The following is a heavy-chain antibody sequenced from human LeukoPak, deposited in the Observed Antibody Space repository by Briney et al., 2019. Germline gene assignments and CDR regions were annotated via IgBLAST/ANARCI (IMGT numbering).Heavy chain of an antibody. J-gene: IGHJ2*01. D-gene: IGHD3-10*01. CDR3: ARLGMGLYGSRYWYFDL. Sequence: PPETLSLTCTVSGVSISSYYWSWIRQPPGKGLEWIGYIYYSGSTNYNPSLKSRVTISVDTSKNQFSLKLSSVTAADTAVYYCARLGMGLYGSRYWYFDLWGRGTLVTVSS. CDR1: GVSISSYY. V-gene: IGHV4-59*08. CDR2: IYYSGST.